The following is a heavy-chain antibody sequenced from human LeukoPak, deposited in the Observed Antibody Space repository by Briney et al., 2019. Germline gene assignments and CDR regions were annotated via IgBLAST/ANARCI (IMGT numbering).Heavy chain of an antibody. J-gene: IGHJ4*02. CDR3: ARGETSSYDY. D-gene: IGHD2-2*01. CDR2: IKSDGSST. V-gene: IGHV3-74*01. Sequence: GGSLRLSCAASGFTFSSYWMHWVRQAPGKGLVWVSRIKSDGSSTSYADSVKGRFTISRDNAKNTLYLQMNSLRAEDTAVYYCARGETSSYDYWGQGTLVTVSS. CDR1: GFTFSSYW.